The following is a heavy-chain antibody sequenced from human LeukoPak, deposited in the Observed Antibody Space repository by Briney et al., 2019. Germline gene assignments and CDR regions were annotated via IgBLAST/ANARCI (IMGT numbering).Heavy chain of an antibody. J-gene: IGHJ3*01. CDR2: IKQDGGEK. V-gene: IGHV3-7*01. Sequence: GRSLRLSCATSGFTFTTYWMNWVRPSPWQGLARVAKIKQDGGEKYYVDSVKGRFTISRDNAKNSLSLQMNSLRAEDTAVYYCARDQGYCTSATCRGDAFDVWGQGSMVSVSS. CDR1: GFTFTTYW. D-gene: IGHD2-2*01. CDR3: ARDQGYCTSATCRGDAFDV.